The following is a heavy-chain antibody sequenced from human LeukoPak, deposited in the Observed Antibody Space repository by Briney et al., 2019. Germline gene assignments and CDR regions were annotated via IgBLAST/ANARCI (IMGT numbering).Heavy chain of an antibody. V-gene: IGHV3-23*01. CDR2: ISGRGGTT. Sequence: GGSLRLSCAASGFTFNSYAMNWVRQAPGKGLEWVSGISGRGGTTYYADSVKGRFTISRDNSKNTLYLQMNSLRAEDTAVYYCALTPGGLEIAVADYWGQGTLVTVSS. J-gene: IGHJ4*02. D-gene: IGHD6-19*01. CDR3: ALTPGGLEIAVADY. CDR1: GFTFNSYA.